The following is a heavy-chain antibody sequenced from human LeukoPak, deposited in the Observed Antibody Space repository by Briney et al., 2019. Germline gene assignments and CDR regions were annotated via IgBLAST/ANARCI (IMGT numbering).Heavy chain of an antibody. CDR2: ISYDGSNK. D-gene: IGHD5-12*01. V-gene: IGHV3-30*18. J-gene: IGHJ4*02. CDR1: GFTFSSYG. CDR3: AKDPFDYPFYFDY. Sequence: GGSLRLSCAASGFTFSSYGMHWVRQAPGKGLEWVAVISYDGSNKYYADSVKGRFTISRDTSKNTLYLQMNSLRAEDTAVYYCAKDPFDYPFYFDYWGQGTLVTVSS.